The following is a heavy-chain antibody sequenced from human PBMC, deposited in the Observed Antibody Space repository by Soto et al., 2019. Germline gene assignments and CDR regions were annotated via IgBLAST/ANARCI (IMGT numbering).Heavy chain of an antibody. CDR3: ARDNWNYKNGMDV. CDR2: IIPIFGTA. V-gene: IGHV1-69*13. Sequence: SVKVSCKASGGTFSSYAISWVRQAPGQGLEWMGGIIPIFGTANYAQKFQGRVTITADESTSTAYMELSSLRSEDTAVYYCARDNWNYKNGMDVWGQGTTVTVSS. CDR1: GGTFSSYA. D-gene: IGHD1-7*01. J-gene: IGHJ6*02.